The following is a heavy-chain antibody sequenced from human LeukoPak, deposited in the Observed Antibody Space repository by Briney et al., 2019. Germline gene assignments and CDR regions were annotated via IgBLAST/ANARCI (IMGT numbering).Heavy chain of an antibody. J-gene: IGHJ3*02. CDR3: AGGLRGSYYGAFDI. CDR2: ISAYNGNT. CDR1: GYTFTSYG. Sequence: ASVKVSCKASGYTFTSYGISWVRQAPGQGLEWMGWISAYNGNTNYAQKLQGRVTMTTDTSTSTAYMELRSLRSDDTAVYYCAGGLRGSYYGAFDIWGQGTMVTVSS. V-gene: IGHV1-18*01. D-gene: IGHD1-26*01.